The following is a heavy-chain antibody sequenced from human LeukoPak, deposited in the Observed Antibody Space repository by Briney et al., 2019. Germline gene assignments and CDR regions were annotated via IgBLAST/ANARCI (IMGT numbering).Heavy chain of an antibody. D-gene: IGHD2-2*01. Sequence: SETLSLTCAVYGESFSGYYWTWIRQSPGKGLEWIGEINFSGSTNYNPSLKSRLTISVDTSKNQFSLKLTSLTAADTAVYYCARSNLVPAAPFDYWGQGTLVTVSS. V-gene: IGHV4-34*01. CDR2: INFSGST. J-gene: IGHJ4*02. CDR1: GESFSGYY. CDR3: ARSNLVPAAPFDY.